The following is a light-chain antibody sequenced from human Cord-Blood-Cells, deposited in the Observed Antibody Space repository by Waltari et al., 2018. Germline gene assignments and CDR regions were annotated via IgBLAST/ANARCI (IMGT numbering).Light chain of an antibody. CDR1: QSVSSSY. V-gene: IGKV3-20*01. CDR3: QQYGSSPWT. CDR2: GAS. J-gene: IGKJ1*01. Sequence: IVLTRSTGTLSLSPGGRATLSCRASQSVSSSYLAWYQQKPGQAPRLLIYGASSRATGIPDRFSGSGSGTDFTLTISRLEPEDFAVYYCQQYGSSPWTFGQGTKVEIK.